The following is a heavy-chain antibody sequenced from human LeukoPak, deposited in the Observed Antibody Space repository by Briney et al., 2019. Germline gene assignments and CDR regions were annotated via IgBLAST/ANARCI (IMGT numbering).Heavy chain of an antibody. D-gene: IGHD4-17*01. V-gene: IGHV3-23*01. CDR1: GFTFSSYN. CDR3: ARDDYGDSGPLFDY. CDR2: IRTNGAGT. J-gene: IGHJ4*02. Sequence: GGSLRLSCAASGFTFSSYNMNWVRRAPGQGLEWVSTIRTNGAGTHYSDSVRGRFTISRDDSKNTLYLQMDSLRAEDTAVYYCARDDYGDSGPLFDYWGQGTLVTVSS.